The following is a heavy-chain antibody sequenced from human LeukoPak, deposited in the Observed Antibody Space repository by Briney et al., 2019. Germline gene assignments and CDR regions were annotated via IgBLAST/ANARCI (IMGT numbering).Heavy chain of an antibody. D-gene: IGHD6-13*01. CDR1: GYTFTGYY. V-gene: IGHV1-2*02. CDR2: ISPNSGDT. Sequence: ASVKVSCKASGYTFTGYYLHWVRQAPGQGLEWMGWISPNSGDTNYPQQFQGRVTMTRDTSISTAFMGVSRLKSDDTAVYYCARGLSSSWSIDYWGQGTLVTVSS. J-gene: IGHJ4*02. CDR3: ARGLSSSWSIDY.